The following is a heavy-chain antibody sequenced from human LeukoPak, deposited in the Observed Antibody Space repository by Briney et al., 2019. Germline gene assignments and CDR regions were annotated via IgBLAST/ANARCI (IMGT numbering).Heavy chain of an antibody. CDR1: GFTFSSYG. V-gene: IGHV3-30*02. J-gene: IGHJ4*02. D-gene: IGHD3-3*01. CDR2: IRYDGSNK. Sequence: GGSLRLSCAASGFTFSSYGMHWVRQAPGKGLEWVAFIRYDGSNKYYADSVKGRFTISRDNSKNTLYLQMNSLRAENTAVYYCANLLSHKRITIFGVVRTVDYWGQGTLVTVSS. CDR3: ANLLSHKRITIFGVVRTVDY.